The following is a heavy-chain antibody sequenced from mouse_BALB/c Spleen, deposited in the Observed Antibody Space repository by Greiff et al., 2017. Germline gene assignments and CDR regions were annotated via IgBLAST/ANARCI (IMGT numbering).Heavy chain of an antibody. D-gene: IGHD2-1*01. CDR3: ASLHGNLIFAY. CDR2: ISYSGST. V-gene: IGHV3-2*02. J-gene: IGHJ3*01. CDR1: GYSITSDYA. Sequence: EVQLQQSGPGLVKPSQSLSLTCTVTGYSITSDYAWNWIRQFPGNKLEWMGYISYSGSTSYNPSLKSRISITRDTSKNQFFLQLNSVTTEDTATYYCASLHGNLIFAYWGQGTLVTVSA.